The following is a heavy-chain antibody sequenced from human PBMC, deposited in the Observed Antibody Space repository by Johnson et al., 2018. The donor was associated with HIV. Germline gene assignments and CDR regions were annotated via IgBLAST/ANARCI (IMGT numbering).Heavy chain of an antibody. CDR1: GFTFDDYA. J-gene: IGHJ3*02. D-gene: IGHD3-3*01. Sequence: VQLVESGGGLVKPGGSLRLSCAASGFTFDDYAMHWVRQAPGKGLEWVAVISYDGSNKYYADSVKGRFTVSRDNAKNSLYLQMNSLRAEDTALYYCVRDKGVYSCRSGLDDAFDIWGQG. V-gene: IGHV3-30*03. CDR2: ISYDGSNK. CDR3: VRDKGVYSCRSGLDDAFDI.